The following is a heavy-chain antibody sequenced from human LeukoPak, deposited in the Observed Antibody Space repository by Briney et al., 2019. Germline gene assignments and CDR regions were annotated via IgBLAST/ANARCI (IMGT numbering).Heavy chain of an antibody. Sequence: PGGSLRLSCAASGFTFSSYWMSWVRQAPGKGLEWVANIKQDGSEKYYVDSVKGRFTISRDNAKNSLYLQMNSLRAEDTAVYYCARAEDSSSGWYGPRLLYFDYWGQGTLVTVSS. D-gene: IGHD6-19*01. CDR1: GFTFSSYW. CDR3: ARAEDSSSGWYGPRLLYFDY. J-gene: IGHJ4*02. CDR2: IKQDGSEK. V-gene: IGHV3-7*01.